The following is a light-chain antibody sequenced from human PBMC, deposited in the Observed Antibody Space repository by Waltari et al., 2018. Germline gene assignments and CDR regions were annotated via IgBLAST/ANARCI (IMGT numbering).Light chain of an antibody. J-gene: IGKJ4*01. V-gene: IGKV3-11*01. CDR1: QSIRDF. CDR3: QQRSNWPPLT. CDR2: NAA. Sequence: EIVLTQSPATLSLSPGDSATLSCRASQSIRDFLAWYQHKPGQAPRLLIYNAAVRATHTPARFSGSGSGTDFTLTISSLEPEDFAVYYCQQRSNWPPLTFGGGTKVEIK.